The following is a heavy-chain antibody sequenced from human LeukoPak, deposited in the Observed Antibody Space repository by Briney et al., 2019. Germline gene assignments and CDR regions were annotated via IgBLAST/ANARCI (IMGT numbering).Heavy chain of an antibody. Sequence: ASVKVSCKASGYTFTSYDINWVRQATGQGLEWMGWMNPNSGNTGYAQKFQGRVTMTRNTSISTAYMELSSLRSEDTAVYYCARDQYYYDSSAYYGFDYWGQGTLVTVSS. J-gene: IGHJ4*02. CDR2: MNPNSGNT. CDR3: ARDQYYYDSSAYYGFDY. CDR1: GYTFTSYD. D-gene: IGHD3-22*01. V-gene: IGHV1-8*01.